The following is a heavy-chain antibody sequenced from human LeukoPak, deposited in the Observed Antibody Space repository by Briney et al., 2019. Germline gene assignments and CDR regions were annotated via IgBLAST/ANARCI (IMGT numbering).Heavy chain of an antibody. CDR2: IYYSGST. V-gene: IGHV4-59*08. CDR1: GGSISSYY. D-gene: IGHD3-10*01. Sequence: PSETLSLTCTVSGGSISSYYWSWIRQPPGKGLEWIGYIYYSGSTNYNPSPKSRVTISVDTSKNQFSLKLSSVTAADTAVYYCARLGADRFDPWGQGTLVTVSS. CDR3: ARLGADRFDP. J-gene: IGHJ5*02.